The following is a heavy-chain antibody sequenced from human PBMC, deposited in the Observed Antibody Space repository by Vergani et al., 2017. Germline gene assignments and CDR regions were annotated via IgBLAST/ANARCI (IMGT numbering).Heavy chain of an antibody. J-gene: IGHJ6*02. CDR1: CGSISSGDYY. CDR3: ARVRRDDSSGYYYYYGMDV. D-gene: IGHD3-22*01. V-gene: IGHV4-30-4*01. Sequence: QVQLQESGPGLVKPSQTLSLTCTVSCGSISSGDYYWSWIRQPPGKGLELIGYIYYSGSTYYNPSLKSRVTIPVDTSKNQFSLKLSSVTAADTAVYYCARVRRDDSSGYYYYYGMDVWGQGP. CDR2: IYYSGST.